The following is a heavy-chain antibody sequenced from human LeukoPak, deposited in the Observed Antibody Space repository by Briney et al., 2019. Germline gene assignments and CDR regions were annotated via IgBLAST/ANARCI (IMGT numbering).Heavy chain of an antibody. D-gene: IGHD5-12*01. Sequence: SETLSPTCAVYGGSFSGYYWSWIRQPPGKGLEWIGEINHSGSTNYNPSLKSRVTISVDTSKNQFSLKLSSVTAADTAVYYCARRAARGYDYLPIANLYYFDYWGQGTLVTVSS. CDR2: INHSGST. V-gene: IGHV4-34*01. J-gene: IGHJ4*02. CDR1: GGSFSGYY. CDR3: ARRAARGYDYLPIANLYYFDY.